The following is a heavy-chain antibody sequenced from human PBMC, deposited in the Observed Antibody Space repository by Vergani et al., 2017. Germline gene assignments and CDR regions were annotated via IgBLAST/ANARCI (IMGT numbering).Heavy chain of an antibody. J-gene: IGHJ4*02. D-gene: IGHD5-24*01. CDR2: IYYSGST. CDR3: ARGRDGSGDYFDY. Sequence: QVQLRQWGAGLVKPSQTLSLTCTVSGGSISSGGYYWSWIRQHPGKGLEWIGYIYYSGSTYYNPSLKSRVTISVDTSKNQFSLKLSSVTAADTAVYYCARGRDGSGDYFDYWGQGTLVTVSS. CDR1: GGSISSGGYY. V-gene: IGHV4-31*03.